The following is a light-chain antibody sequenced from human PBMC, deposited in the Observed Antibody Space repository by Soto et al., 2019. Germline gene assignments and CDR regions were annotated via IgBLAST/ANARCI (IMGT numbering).Light chain of an antibody. J-gene: IGKJ4*01. Sequence: IVLTQSPASLSLSPVERATLSCGASHTIASVYLAWYQHKPGLAPRLLIFDTSIRATGIPDRFTGSGSGTDFTLTISRLEPEDFADYYWQQYGTSFTFGGGTKVELK. V-gene: IGKV3D-20*01. CDR3: QQYGTSFT. CDR1: HTIASVY. CDR2: DTS.